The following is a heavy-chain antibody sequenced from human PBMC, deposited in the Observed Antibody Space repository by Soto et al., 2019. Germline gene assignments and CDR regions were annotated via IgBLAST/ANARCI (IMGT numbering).Heavy chain of an antibody. Sequence: PSETLSLTCAVYGGSFSGYYWSWIRQPPGKGLEWIGEINHSGSTNYNPSLKSRVIISVDTSKNQFSLKLSSVTAADTAVYYCARSRPVLLWFGESNNWFDPWGQGTLVTVSS. CDR1: GGSFSGYY. CDR2: INHSGST. CDR3: ARSRPVLLWFGESNNWFDP. V-gene: IGHV4-34*01. D-gene: IGHD3-10*01. J-gene: IGHJ5*02.